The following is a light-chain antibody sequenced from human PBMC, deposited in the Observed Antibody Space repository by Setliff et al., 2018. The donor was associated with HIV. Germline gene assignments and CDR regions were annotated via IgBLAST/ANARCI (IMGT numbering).Light chain of an antibody. Sequence: QSVLTQPPSASGTPGQRVTISCSGSISNIGSNTINWYQRLPGTAPKLLIYSNFQRPSGVPDRFSASKSGTSASLAISGLQSDDEADYYRAAWDDSLNGYVFGTGTKVTVL. CDR3: AAWDDSLNGYV. J-gene: IGLJ1*01. CDR1: ISNIGSNT. CDR2: SNF. V-gene: IGLV1-44*01.